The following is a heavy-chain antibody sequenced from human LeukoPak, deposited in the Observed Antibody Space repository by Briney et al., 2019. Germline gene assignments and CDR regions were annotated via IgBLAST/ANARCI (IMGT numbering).Heavy chain of an antibody. CDR2: ISSSSSYT. J-gene: IGHJ4*02. D-gene: IGHD6-19*01. V-gene: IGHV3-11*05. CDR3: ARDGYSSGWYDY. Sequence: GGSLRLSCAASGFTFSDYYMSWLPQAPGKGLEWVSYISSSSSYTNYADSVKGRFTISRDNAKNSLYLQMNSLRAEDTAVYYCARDGYSSGWYDYWGQGTLVTVSS. CDR1: GFTFSDYY.